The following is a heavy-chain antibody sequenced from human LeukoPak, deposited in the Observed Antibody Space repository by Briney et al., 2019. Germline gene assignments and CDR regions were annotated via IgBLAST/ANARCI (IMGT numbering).Heavy chain of an antibody. CDR1: GGTFSSYA. CDR3: ASAGQSPYYYYYYYMDV. CDR2: IIPIFGTA. Sequence: WASVTVSCKASGGTFSSYAISWVRQAPGQGLEWMGGIIPIFGTANYAQKFQGRVTITTDESTSTAYMELSSLRSEDTAVYYCASAGQSPYYYYYYYMDVWGKGTTVTVSS. J-gene: IGHJ6*03. V-gene: IGHV1-69*05.